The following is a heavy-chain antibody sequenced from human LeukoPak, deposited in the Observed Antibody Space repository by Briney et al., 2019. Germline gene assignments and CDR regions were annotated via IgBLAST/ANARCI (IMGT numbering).Heavy chain of an antibody. CDR1: GFSFSSYA. CDR3: AKTWATMIVVD. CDR2: ISGGGGST. D-gene: IGHD3-22*01. J-gene: IGHJ4*02. Sequence: GGSLRLSCAASGFSFSSYAMSWVRQAPGKGLEWVSAISGGGGSTYYADSVKGRFTISRDNSKNTLYLQMNSLRAEDTAVYYCAKTWATMIVVDWGQGTLVTVSS. V-gene: IGHV3-23*01.